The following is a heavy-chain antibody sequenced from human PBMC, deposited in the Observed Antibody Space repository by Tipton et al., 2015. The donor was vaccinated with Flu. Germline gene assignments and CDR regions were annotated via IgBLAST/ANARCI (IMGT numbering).Heavy chain of an antibody. V-gene: IGHV3-48*03. CDR2: ISGSGTTM. Sequence: SLRLSCEASGFSFSLYEVIWVRQAPGKGLEWVSYISGSGTTMNYADSVRGRFTVSRDNAKNSLYLQMSSLRVEDTAVYYCASPVGPTLYFYYALDVWGQGTTVTVSS. CDR3: ASPVGPTLYFYYALDV. J-gene: IGHJ6*02. CDR1: GFSFSLYE. D-gene: IGHD1-26*01.